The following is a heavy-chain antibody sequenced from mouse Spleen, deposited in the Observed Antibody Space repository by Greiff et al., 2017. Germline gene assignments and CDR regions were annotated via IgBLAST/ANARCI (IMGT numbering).Heavy chain of an antibody. Sequence: EVKLVESGGGLVQPKGSLKLSCAASGFSFNTYAMNWVRQAPGKGLEWVARIRSKSNNYATYYADSVKDRFTISRDDSESMLYLQMNNLKTEDTAMYYCARQRIYYDYDGAWFAYWGQGTLVTVSA. CDR2: IRSKSNNYAT. CDR3: ARQRIYYDYDGAWFAY. D-gene: IGHD2-4*01. CDR1: GFSFNTYA. J-gene: IGHJ3*01. V-gene: IGHV10-1*01.